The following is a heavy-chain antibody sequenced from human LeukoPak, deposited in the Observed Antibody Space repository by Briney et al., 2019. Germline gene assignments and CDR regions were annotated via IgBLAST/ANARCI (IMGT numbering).Heavy chain of an antibody. V-gene: IGHV3-33*01. D-gene: IGHD3-10*01. Sequence: GGSLRLSCAASGFTFSSYGMHWVRQAPGKGLEWVAAIWYDGSNKYYADSVKGRFTISRDNSKNTLYLQMNSLRAEDTAVYYCASGYYGSGSSEYDYWGQGTLVTVSS. J-gene: IGHJ4*02. CDR3: ASGYYGSGSSEYDY. CDR2: IWYDGSNK. CDR1: GFTFSSYG.